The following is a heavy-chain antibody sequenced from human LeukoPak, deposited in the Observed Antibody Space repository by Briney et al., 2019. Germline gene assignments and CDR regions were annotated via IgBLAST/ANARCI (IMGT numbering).Heavy chain of an antibody. CDR2: IYDSGST. CDR3: ARTYGGPDYFDY. D-gene: IGHD4-23*01. CDR1: DGSISGYF. J-gene: IGHJ4*02. V-gene: IGHV4-59*08. Sequence: SETLSLTCTVSDGSISGYFWSWIRQPPGKGLEWIGYIYDSGSTNYNPSLKSRVTISVDTSKNQFFLKLSSVTAADTGVYYCARTYGGPDYFDYWGQGTLVTVSS.